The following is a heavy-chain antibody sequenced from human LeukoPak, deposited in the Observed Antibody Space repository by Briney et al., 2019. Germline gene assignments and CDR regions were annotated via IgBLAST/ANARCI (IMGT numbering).Heavy chain of an antibody. CDR3: AKDLVAVAAVVFDY. CDR2: IYSGGGT. J-gene: IGHJ4*02. V-gene: IGHV3-53*01. Sequence: PGGSLRLSCAASGFTVGSNYMNWVRQAPGKGLEWVSVIYSGGGTYYADSVKGRFTISRDNSKNTLYLQMNSLRAEDTAVYYCAKDLVAVAAVVFDYWGQGTLVTVSS. CDR1: GFTVGSNY. D-gene: IGHD6-19*01.